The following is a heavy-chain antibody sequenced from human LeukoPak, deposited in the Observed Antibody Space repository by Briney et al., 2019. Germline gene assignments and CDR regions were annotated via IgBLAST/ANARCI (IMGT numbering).Heavy chain of an antibody. D-gene: IGHD2-15*01. CDR3: AREIGGYCSGGTCYSPYNYGMDV. CDR1: GFTFSRYA. CDR2: IWYDGSNK. Sequence: GGSLRLSCAASGFTFSRYAMHWIRQAPGKGLEWVAVIWYDGSNKYYADSVKGRFTISRDNSKNTLYLQMNSLRVEDTAVYYCAREIGGYCSGGTCYSPYNYGMDVWGQGTTVTVSS. V-gene: IGHV3-33*01. J-gene: IGHJ6*02.